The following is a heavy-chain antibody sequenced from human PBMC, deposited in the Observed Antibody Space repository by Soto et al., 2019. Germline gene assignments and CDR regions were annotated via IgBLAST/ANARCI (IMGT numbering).Heavy chain of an antibody. D-gene: IGHD2-2*01. Sequence: PGGSLRLSCTVSGFAFNNYGINWVRQAPGKGLEWVSSISKSDYTYYSDSVPGRFTISRDNAKNSVSLQMNTLRVEDTAVYYCAREDSIIIPAVSDFWGQGTLVTVSS. CDR2: ISKSDYT. J-gene: IGHJ4*02. V-gene: IGHV3-21*01. CDR3: AREDSIIIPAVSDF. CDR1: GFAFNNYG.